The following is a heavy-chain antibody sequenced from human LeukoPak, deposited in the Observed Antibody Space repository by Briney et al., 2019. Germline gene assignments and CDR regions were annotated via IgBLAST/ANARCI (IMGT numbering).Heavy chain of an antibody. D-gene: IGHD6-13*01. CDR1: GFTFSSYA. J-gene: IGHJ4*02. CDR3: AKTSIAAAAGDHFDY. V-gene: IGHV3-23*01. CDR2: ISGSGGST. Sequence: GSLRLSCAASGFTFSSYAMSWVRQAPRKGLEWVSAISGSGGSTYYADSVKGRFTISRDNSRNTLYLQMNSLRAEDTAVYYCAKTSIAAAAGDHFDYWGQGTLVTVSS.